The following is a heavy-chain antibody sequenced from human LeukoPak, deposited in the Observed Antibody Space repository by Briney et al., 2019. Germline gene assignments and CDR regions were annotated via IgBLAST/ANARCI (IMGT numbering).Heavy chain of an antibody. V-gene: IGHV3-21*04. CDR2: ISSSSSDI. J-gene: IGHJ4*02. CDR1: GFTFNSYS. Sequence: GGSLRLSCAASGFTFNSYSMNWVRQAPGKGLDWVSSISSSSSDIYYADSGKGRFTISRDNAKNSLYLQMNSLRAEDTAVYYCAKDLVASSGWPYYFDYWGQGTLVTVSS. D-gene: IGHD6-19*01. CDR3: AKDLVASSGWPYYFDY.